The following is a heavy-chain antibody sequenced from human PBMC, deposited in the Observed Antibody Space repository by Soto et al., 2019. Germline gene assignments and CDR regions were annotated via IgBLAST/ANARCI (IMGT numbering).Heavy chain of an antibody. V-gene: IGHV3-33*01. D-gene: IGHD3-16*01. Sequence: LRLSCAASGFTFRIYSMHWVRQSPGKGLEWVAVMWYDGTNKYYGESVKGRFTISRDNSENTLYLQMNSLRVEDTAVYYCARDATFGTKGGSFDIWGHGTLVTVSS. CDR1: GFTFRIYS. CDR3: ARDATFGTKGGSFDI. J-gene: IGHJ3*02. CDR2: MWYDGTNK.